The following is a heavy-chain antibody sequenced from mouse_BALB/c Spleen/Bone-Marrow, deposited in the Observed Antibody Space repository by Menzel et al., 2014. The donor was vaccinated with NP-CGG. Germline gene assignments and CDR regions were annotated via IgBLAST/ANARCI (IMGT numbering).Heavy chain of an antibody. CDR1: GYTSTSYW. Sequence: VHLVESGAELAKPGASVKMSCKASGYTSTSYWMHWVKQRPGQGPEWIGYINPSTGHTAYNQKFKDKATLTADKSSNTAYMQLSSLTSEDSAVYYCARGNYEAMDYWGQGTSVTVSS. CDR2: INPSTGHT. J-gene: IGHJ4*01. CDR3: ARGNYEAMDY. D-gene: IGHD2-1*01. V-gene: IGHV1-7*01.